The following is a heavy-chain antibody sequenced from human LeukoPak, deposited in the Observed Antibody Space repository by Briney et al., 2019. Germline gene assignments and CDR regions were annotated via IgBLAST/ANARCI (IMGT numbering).Heavy chain of an antibody. CDR1: GFTFSYYG. CDR2: FGHNGGIT. D-gene: IGHD2-21*01. J-gene: IGHJ4*02. CDR3: AKQAGWGGYFYFLPFDF. Sequence: GGSLRLSCAASGFTFSYYGMSWVRQAPWKGLEWVSGFGHNGGITYADSVKGRFTISRDNSKNSLYLQMNSLRAEDTAVYFCAKQAGWGGYFYFLPFDFWGQGTLVTVSS. V-gene: IGHV3-23*01.